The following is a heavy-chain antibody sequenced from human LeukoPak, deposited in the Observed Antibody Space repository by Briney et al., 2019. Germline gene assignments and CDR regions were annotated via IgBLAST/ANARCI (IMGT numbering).Heavy chain of an antibody. J-gene: IGHJ6*03. D-gene: IGHD3-22*01. Sequence: GGSLRLSCAASGFTFSSYSMNWVRQAPGKGLEWVSSISSSNSYIYYADSVKGRFTISRDNAKNSLYLQMNSLRAEDTAVYYCARGLYDSVGYYIYYYYYMDVWGKGTTVTIPS. CDR1: GFTFSSYS. V-gene: IGHV3-21*01. CDR2: ISSSNSYI. CDR3: ARGLYDSVGYYIYYYYYMDV.